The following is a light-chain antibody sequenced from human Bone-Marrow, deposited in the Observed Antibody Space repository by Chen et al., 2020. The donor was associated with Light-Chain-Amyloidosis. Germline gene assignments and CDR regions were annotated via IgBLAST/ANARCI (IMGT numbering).Light chain of an antibody. CDR1: NIGSTS. CDR3: QVWDRSSDRPV. Sequence: SYVLTQPSSVSVAPGQTATIACGGNNIGSTSVHWYQQTPGQAPILVVYDDSDRPSGIPERLSGSNSGNTATRTISRVEAGDEADYYCQVWDRSSDRPVFGGGTKLTVL. CDR2: DDS. J-gene: IGLJ3*02. V-gene: IGLV3-21*02.